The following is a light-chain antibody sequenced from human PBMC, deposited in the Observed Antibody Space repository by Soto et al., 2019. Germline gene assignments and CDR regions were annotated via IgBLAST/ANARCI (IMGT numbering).Light chain of an antibody. CDR1: QSVSNNY. CDR2: DAS. Sequence: EIVLTQSPGTLSLSPGERATLSCRASQSVSNNYLAWYQQKPGQAPRLLIYDASSMATGIPDRFSGSGSGTDFTLTISRLEPQDFAVYYCQRYGSSPITFGGGTKVEIK. J-gene: IGKJ4*01. CDR3: QRYGSSPIT. V-gene: IGKV3-20*01.